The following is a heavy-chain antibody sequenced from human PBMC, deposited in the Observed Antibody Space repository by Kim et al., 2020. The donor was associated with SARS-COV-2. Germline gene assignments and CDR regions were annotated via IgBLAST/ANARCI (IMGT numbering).Heavy chain of an antibody. V-gene: IGHV1-18*01. CDR3: ARGLLEATGYYYYYGMDV. Sequence: ASVKVSCKASGYTFTSYGISWVRQAPGQGLEWMGWISAYNGNTNYAQKLQGRVTMTTDTSTSTAYMELRSLRSDDTAVYYCARGLLEATGYYYYYGMDVWGQGTTVTVSS. J-gene: IGHJ6*02. CDR1: GYTFTSYG. D-gene: IGHD1-1*01. CDR2: ISAYNGNT.